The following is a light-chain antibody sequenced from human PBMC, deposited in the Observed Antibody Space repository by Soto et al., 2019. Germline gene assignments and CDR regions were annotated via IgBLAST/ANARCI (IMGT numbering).Light chain of an antibody. CDR2: DVT. Sequence: QSVLTQPASVSGSPGQSITISCTGTSSDVGGYNFVSWYQQYPGKAPKLMIHDVTSRPSGVSNRFSGSKSGTTASLTISGLQAEDEAAYYCCSYASSTSYVFGTGTKATVL. V-gene: IGLV2-14*01. CDR3: CSYASSTSYV. CDR1: SSDVGGYNF. J-gene: IGLJ1*01.